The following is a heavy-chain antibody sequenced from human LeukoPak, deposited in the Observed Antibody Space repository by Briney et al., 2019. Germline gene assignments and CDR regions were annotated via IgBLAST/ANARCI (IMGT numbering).Heavy chain of an antibody. CDR1: GFTFSSYA. Sequence: GGSLRLSYSASGFTFSSYAMHWVRQAPGKGLEYVSAISSNGGSTYYADSVKGRFTISRDNSKNTLYLQMSSLRAEDTAVYYCVKDSADNWFDPWGQGTLVTVSS. CDR3: VKDSADNWFDP. CDR2: ISSNGGST. V-gene: IGHV3-64D*09. J-gene: IGHJ5*02.